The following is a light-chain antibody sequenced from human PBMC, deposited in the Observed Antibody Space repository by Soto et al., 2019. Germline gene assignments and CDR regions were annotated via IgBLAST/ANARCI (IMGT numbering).Light chain of an antibody. CDR1: SSDVGGYNY. J-gene: IGLJ1*01. CDR2: EVT. CDR3: NSYTTSSTYV. V-gene: IGLV2-14*01. Sequence: ALTQPASVSGSPGQSITISCTGTSSDVGGYNYVSWYQHHPGEAPKLMIFEVTKRPSGASSRFSGSKSGNTASLTISGLQSEDEADYFCNSYTTSSTYVFGSGTKVTVL.